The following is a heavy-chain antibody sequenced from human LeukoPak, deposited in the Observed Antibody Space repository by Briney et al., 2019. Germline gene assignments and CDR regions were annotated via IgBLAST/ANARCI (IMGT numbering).Heavy chain of an antibody. CDR2: ISSSSTI. Sequence: GGSLRLSCAASGFTFSSYSMNWVRQAPGKGLEWVSYISSSSTIYYADSVKGRFTISRDNAKNSLYLQMNSLRAEDTAVYYCASEGAFDYFDYWGQGTLVTVSS. V-gene: IGHV3-48*01. D-gene: IGHD2/OR15-2a*01. CDR3: ASEGAFDYFDY. CDR1: GFTFSSYS. J-gene: IGHJ4*02.